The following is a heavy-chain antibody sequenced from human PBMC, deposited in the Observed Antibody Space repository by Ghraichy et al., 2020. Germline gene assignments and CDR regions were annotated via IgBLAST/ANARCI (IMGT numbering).Heavy chain of an antibody. CDR2: IYYSGIT. V-gene: IGHV4-39*01. Sequence: SETLSLTCTVSGGSISSSSYYWGWIRQPPGKGLEWIGSIYYSGITYYNPSLKSRVTISVDTSKNQVSLKLSSVTAADTAVYYCARLVGWNAKFPDYWGQGTLITVSS. J-gene: IGHJ4*02. CDR3: ARLVGWNAKFPDY. D-gene: IGHD1-1*01. CDR1: GGSISSSSYY.